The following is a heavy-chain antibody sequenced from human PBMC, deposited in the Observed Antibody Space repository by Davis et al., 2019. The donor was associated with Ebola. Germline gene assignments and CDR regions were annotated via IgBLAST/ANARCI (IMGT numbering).Heavy chain of an antibody. Sequence: AASVKVSCKASGYTFTSYGISWVRQAPGQGLEWMGWISAYNGNTNYAQKLQGRVTMTTDTSTSTAYMELRSLRSDDTAAYYCARAEYNWNYFAYWGQGTLVTVSS. CDR1: GYTFTSYG. D-gene: IGHD1-20*01. CDR2: ISAYNGNT. J-gene: IGHJ4*02. CDR3: ARAEYNWNYFAY. V-gene: IGHV1-18*01.